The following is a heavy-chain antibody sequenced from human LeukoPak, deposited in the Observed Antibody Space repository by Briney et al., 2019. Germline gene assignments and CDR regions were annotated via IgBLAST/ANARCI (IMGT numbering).Heavy chain of an antibody. J-gene: IGHJ4*02. D-gene: IGHD2/OR15-2a*01. CDR1: GGSISSYY. Sequence: SETLSLTCTVSGGSISSYYWSWIRQPPGKGLEWIGYIYYSGSTNYNPSLKSRVTISVDTSKNQFSLKLSSVTAADTAVYYCARQVSMAPFDYWGQGTLVTVSS. CDR2: IYYSGST. V-gene: IGHV4-59*08. CDR3: ARQVSMAPFDY.